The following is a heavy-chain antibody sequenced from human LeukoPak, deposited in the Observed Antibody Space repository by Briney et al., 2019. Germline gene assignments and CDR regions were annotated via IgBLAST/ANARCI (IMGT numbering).Heavy chain of an antibody. CDR3: ARHGGQCPSTSCFDP. CDR2: IYYTGST. CDR1: GGSISNYY. J-gene: IGHJ5*02. V-gene: IGHV4-59*08. Sequence: SETLSLTCTVYGGSISNYYWSWIRQSPGKGLEWIGYIYYTGSTNSNPSLKSRVTISVDTSKNQFSLNLSSVTAADTAVYYCARHGGQCPSTSCFDPWGQGTLVTVSS. D-gene: IGHD2-2*01.